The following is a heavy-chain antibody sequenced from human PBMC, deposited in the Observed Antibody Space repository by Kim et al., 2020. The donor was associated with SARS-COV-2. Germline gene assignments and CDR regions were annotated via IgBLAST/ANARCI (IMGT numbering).Heavy chain of an antibody. CDR3: VKGSGMGA. CDR1: GFTFSNEW. Sequence: GGSLRLSCAVSGFTFSNEWMHWVRQAPGKGLEWVANIKQNGREKYYVDSVKGRFTISRDNAKNSLDLLMNSLRTEDTAMYYCVKGSGMGAWGRGTTVTVSS. V-gene: IGHV3-7*03. J-gene: IGHJ6*02. CDR2: IKQNGREK.